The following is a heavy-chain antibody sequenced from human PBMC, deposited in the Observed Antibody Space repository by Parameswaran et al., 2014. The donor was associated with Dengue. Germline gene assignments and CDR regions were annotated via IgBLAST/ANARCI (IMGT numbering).Heavy chain of an antibody. Sequence: APGKGLEWVSYISSSSSTIYYADSVKGRFTISRDNAKNSLYLQMNSLRAEDTAVYYCARGSIHYDFWSGHNTRFDPWGQGTLVTVSS. D-gene: IGHD3-3*01. J-gene: IGHJ5*02. CDR2: ISSSSSTI. V-gene: IGHV3-48*01. CDR3: ARGSIHYDFWSGHNTRFDP.